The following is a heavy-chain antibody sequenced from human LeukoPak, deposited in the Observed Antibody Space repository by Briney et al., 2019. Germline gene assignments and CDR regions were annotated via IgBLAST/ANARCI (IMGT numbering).Heavy chain of an antibody. V-gene: IGHV5-51*01. CDR3: ARHPLYDILTGSFDY. D-gene: IGHD3-9*01. CDR2: IYPGDSDT. J-gene: IGHJ4*02. Sequence: PGESLKISCKGSGYSFTSYWIGCVRQMPGKGLEWMGIIYPGDSDTRYSPSFQGQVTISADKSISTAYLQWSSLKASDTAMYYCARHPLYDILTGSFDYWGQGTLVTVSS. CDR1: GYSFTSYW.